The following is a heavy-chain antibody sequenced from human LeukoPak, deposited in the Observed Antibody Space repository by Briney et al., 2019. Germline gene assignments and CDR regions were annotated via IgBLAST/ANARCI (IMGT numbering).Heavy chain of an antibody. CDR3: AKRPYDFWSGYFFDS. D-gene: IGHD3-3*01. V-gene: IGHV3-30*18. Sequence: GGSRRLSCAGSGFTFSSYGMHWVRQAPGKGLEWVAVISYDGSNKYYADSVKGRFTISRDNSKNTLYLQMSSLRAEDTAVYYCAKRPYDFWSGYFFDSWGQGTLVTVSS. J-gene: IGHJ4*02. CDR1: GFTFSSYG. CDR2: ISYDGSNK.